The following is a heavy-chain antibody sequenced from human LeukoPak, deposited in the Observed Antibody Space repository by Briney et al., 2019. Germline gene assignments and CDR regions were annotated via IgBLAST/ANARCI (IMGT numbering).Heavy chain of an antibody. V-gene: IGHV3-30*04. Sequence: PGRSLRLSCAASGFTFSSYAMHWVRQAPGKGLEWEAVISYDGSNKYYADSVKGRFTISRDNSKNTLYLQMNSLRAEDTAVYYCARAPSYDILTGYYPAWGQGTLVTVSS. D-gene: IGHD3-9*01. CDR2: ISYDGSNK. J-gene: IGHJ5*02. CDR3: ARAPSYDILTGYYPA. CDR1: GFTFSSYA.